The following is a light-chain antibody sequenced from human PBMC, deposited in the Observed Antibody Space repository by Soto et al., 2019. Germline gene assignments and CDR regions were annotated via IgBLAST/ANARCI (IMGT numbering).Light chain of an antibody. V-gene: IGLV2-18*02. CDR2: EVS. CDR1: SSDVGSYNR. J-gene: IGLJ2*01. Sequence: QSALTQPPSVSGSPGQSVTISCTGTSSDVGSYNRVSWYQQPPGTAPKLMIWEVSNRPSGVPDRFSGSKSGNTASLTISGLQAEDEADYYCSSYTSKNTLVFGGGTKLTVL. CDR3: SSYTSKNTLV.